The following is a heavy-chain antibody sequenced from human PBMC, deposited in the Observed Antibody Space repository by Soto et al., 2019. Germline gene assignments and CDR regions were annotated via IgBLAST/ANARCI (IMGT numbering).Heavy chain of an antibody. V-gene: IGHV3-23*01. CDR2: ISGSGGST. D-gene: IGHD1-26*01. CDR3: TRRGSGSYDDY. CDR1: GFTFSSYA. J-gene: IGHJ4*02. Sequence: EVQLLESGGGLVQPGGSLRLSCAASGFTFSSYAMRWVRQAPGKGLEWVSAISGSGGSTYYADSVKGRFTISRDNSKNPLYRQMHRLRAAGPAVYYCTRRGSGSYDDYWCQGTLVTVSS.